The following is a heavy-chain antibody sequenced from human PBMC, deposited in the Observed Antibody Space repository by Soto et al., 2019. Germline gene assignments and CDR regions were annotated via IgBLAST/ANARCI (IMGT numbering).Heavy chain of an antibody. CDR1: GGSISGSSYY. J-gene: IGHJ6*02. Sequence: PSETLSLTCTVSGGSISGSSYYWVWIRQPPGKGLEWIGSIYYSGSTYYNPSLKRRVTISVDTSKNQFSLKLSSVTAADTAVYYCASGKDYDFWSGYYGTFYGMDVWGQGTTVTVSS. D-gene: IGHD3-3*01. CDR2: IYYSGST. V-gene: IGHV4-39*01. CDR3: ASGKDYDFWSGYYGTFYGMDV.